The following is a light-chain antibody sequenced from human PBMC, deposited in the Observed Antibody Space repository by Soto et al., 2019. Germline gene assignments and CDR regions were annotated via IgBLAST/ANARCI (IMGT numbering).Light chain of an antibody. Sequence: EIVLTQSPGTLSLSPGERAILSCMASQRVTSSYLAWYQKKPGQAPRLLIYGASNRATDIPDRFSGSGSGTDFTLTISRLEPEDFAVYYCQQYNSSPRMYTFGQGTTLEIK. J-gene: IGKJ2*01. CDR1: QRVTSSY. CDR3: QQYNSSPRMYT. V-gene: IGKV3-20*01. CDR2: GAS.